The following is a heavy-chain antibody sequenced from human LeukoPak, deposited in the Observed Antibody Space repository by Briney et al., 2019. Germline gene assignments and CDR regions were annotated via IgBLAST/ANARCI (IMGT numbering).Heavy chain of an antibody. V-gene: IGHV7-4-1*02. CDR3: ALSMFLEWWEVDY. J-gene: IGHJ4*02. D-gene: IGHD3-3*01. CDR2: INTNTGNP. Sequence: ASVKVSCKASGYTFTSYAMNWVRQAPGQGLEWMGWINTNTGNPTYAQGFTGRFVSSLDTSVSTAYLQISSLKAEDTAVYYCALSMFLEWWEVDYWGQGTLVTVSS. CDR1: GYTFTSYA.